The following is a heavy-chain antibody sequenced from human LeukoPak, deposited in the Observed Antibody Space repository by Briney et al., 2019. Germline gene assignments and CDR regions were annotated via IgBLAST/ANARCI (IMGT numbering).Heavy chain of an antibody. V-gene: IGHV4-59*01. CDR3: ATDYSNFYGMDV. J-gene: IGHJ6*02. D-gene: IGHD4-11*01. CDR1: GASISSYF. Sequence: PSETLSLTCTVSGASISSYFWSWIRQPPGKGLEWIGYIQNSARTNYNPSLESRVTISVDSSKDQFSLRLSSVTAADTAVYYCATDYSNFYGMDVWGQGTTVTVSS. CDR2: IQNSART.